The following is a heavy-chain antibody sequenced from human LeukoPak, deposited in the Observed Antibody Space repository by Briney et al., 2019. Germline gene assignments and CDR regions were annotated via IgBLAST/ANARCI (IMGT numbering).Heavy chain of an antibody. CDR1: GFTFSSYA. Sequence: SGGSLRLSCAASGFTFSSYAMSWVRQAPGKGLEWVSAISGSGGSTYYADSVKGRFTISRDNAKNSLYLQMNSLRAEDTAVYYCARGEDYYDSSGYMDYWGQGTLVTVSS. CDR3: ARGEDYYDSSGYMDY. D-gene: IGHD3-22*01. CDR2: ISGSGGST. V-gene: IGHV3-23*01. J-gene: IGHJ4*02.